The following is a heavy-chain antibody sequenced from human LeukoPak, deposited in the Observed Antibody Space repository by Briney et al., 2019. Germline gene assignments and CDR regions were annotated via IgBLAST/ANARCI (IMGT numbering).Heavy chain of an antibody. CDR3: AIGRGGQQLGDY. Sequence: GESLKISCKDPGYNFNRDWIAWVRQKPGKGLEWMGIIYPGDSDIRYSPSFQGHVTFSADKSISTAYLQWSSLKASDTAMYYCAIGRGGQQLGDYWGQGTLVTVSS. V-gene: IGHV5-51*01. CDR1: GYNFNRDW. D-gene: IGHD6-13*01. CDR2: IYPGDSDI. J-gene: IGHJ4*02.